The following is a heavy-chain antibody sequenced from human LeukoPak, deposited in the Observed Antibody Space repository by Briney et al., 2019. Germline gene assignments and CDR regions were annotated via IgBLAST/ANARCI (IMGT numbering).Heavy chain of an antibody. Sequence: GGSLRLSCAASGFTFSSYAMSWVRQAPGKGLEWVSAISGSGGSTYYADSVKGRFTIPRDNSKNTLYLQMNSLRAEDTAVYYCARGDCSGGSCYPWYPYYYYGMDVWGQGTTVTVSS. CDR3: ARGDCSGGSCYPWYPYYYYGMDV. CDR1: GFTFSSYA. V-gene: IGHV3-23*01. CDR2: ISGSGGST. J-gene: IGHJ6*02. D-gene: IGHD2-15*01.